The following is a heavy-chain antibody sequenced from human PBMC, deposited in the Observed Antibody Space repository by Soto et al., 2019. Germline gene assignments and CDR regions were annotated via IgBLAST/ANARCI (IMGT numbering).Heavy chain of an antibody. J-gene: IGHJ4*02. Sequence: ASVKVSCKPSGYTFISSDINWVRQATGQGLEWMGWMNPNSGNTGYAQKFQGRVTMTRNTSISTAYMELSSLRSEDTAVYYCARRYQAFGKYYFDYWGQGTLVTVSS. CDR3: ARRYQAFGKYYFDY. CDR1: GYTFISSD. D-gene: IGHD3-10*01. CDR2: MNPNSGNT. V-gene: IGHV1-8*01.